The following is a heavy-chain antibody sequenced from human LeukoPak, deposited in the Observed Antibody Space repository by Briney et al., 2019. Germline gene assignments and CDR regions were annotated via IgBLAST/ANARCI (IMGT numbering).Heavy chain of an antibody. V-gene: IGHV4-61*02. D-gene: IGHD6-19*01. Sequence: PSQTLSLTCTVSGGSISSGSYYWSWIRQPAGKGLEWIGRIYTSGSTNYNPSLKSRVTISVDTSKNQFSLKLSSVTAADTAVYYCARSPYRSRYSSGWYGDDDAFDIWGQGTTVTVSS. J-gene: IGHJ3*02. CDR2: IYTSGST. CDR3: ARSPYRSRYSSGWYGDDDAFDI. CDR1: GGSISSGSYY.